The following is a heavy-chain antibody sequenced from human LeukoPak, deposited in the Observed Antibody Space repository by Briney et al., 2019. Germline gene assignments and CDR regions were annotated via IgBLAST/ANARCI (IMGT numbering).Heavy chain of an antibody. CDR2: ISRSGDDT. CDR3: AKDQLLG. D-gene: IGHD3-10*01. Sequence: GGSLRLSCAASGFTFTSYPMGWVRQAPGKGLEWVSSISRSGDDTYYADSVRGRFTISRDISKNTLYLQMNSLRAEDTAIYYCAKDQLLGWGQGTQVTVSS. J-gene: IGHJ4*02. V-gene: IGHV3-23*01. CDR1: GFTFTSYP.